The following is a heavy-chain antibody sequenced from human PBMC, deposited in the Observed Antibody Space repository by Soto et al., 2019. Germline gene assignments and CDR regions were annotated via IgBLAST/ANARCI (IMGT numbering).Heavy chain of an antibody. CDR1: GGSISSGGYY. D-gene: IGHD4-17*01. CDR2: IYYSGST. CDR3: ARRDTVTTMFFDY. J-gene: IGHJ4*02. Sequence: QVQLQESGPGLVKPTQTLSLTCTVSGGSISSGGYYWSWIRQHPGKGLEWIGYIYYSGSTYYNPSLKSRVTISVDTSKNQFSLKLSSVTAADTAVYYCARRDTVTTMFFDYWGQGTLVTVSS. V-gene: IGHV4-31*03.